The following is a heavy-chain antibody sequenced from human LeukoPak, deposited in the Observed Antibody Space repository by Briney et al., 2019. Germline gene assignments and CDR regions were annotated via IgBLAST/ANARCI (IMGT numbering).Heavy chain of an antibody. D-gene: IGHD3-10*01. CDR1: GFTFSSYG. CDR2: ISGSGGST. J-gene: IGHJ4*02. V-gene: IGHV3-23*01. Sequence: GGSLRLSCAASGFTFSSYGMSWVRQAPGKGLEWVSAISGSGGSTYYADSVKGRFTISRDNAKNSLYLQMNSLRAEDTAVYYCARASITMVRGVPALDYWGQGTLVTVSS. CDR3: ARASITMVRGVPALDY.